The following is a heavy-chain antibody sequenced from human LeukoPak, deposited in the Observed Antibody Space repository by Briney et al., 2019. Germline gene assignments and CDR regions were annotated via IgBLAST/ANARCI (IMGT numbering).Heavy chain of an antibody. CDR1: GGSISSYY. J-gene: IGHJ4*02. D-gene: IGHD4-11*01. V-gene: IGHV4-59*08. Sequence: SGSLSLTCSVSGGSISSYYWSWIRQPPGKGLEWIGYIYYSASTNYNPSLKSRVTISVDTSKNQFSLKLSSVTAADTAVYYCARHAPMTTYDYWGQGTLVTVSS. CDR2: IYYSAST. CDR3: ARHAPMTTYDY.